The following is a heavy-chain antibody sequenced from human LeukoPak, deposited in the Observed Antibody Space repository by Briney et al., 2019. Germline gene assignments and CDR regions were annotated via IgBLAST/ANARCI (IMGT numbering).Heavy chain of an antibody. CDR1: GFTFSSYG. V-gene: IGHV3-30*02. Sequence: GGSLRLSCAASGFTFSSYGMHWVRQAPGKGLEWVTFIRYDGTNKHYADSVKGRFTISRDNSKNTVYLQMNSLNAEDTAVYYCARVHGSASYYFDYWGRGTLVTVSS. CDR2: IRYDGTNK. J-gene: IGHJ4*02. D-gene: IGHD1-1*01. CDR3: ARVHGSASYYFDY.